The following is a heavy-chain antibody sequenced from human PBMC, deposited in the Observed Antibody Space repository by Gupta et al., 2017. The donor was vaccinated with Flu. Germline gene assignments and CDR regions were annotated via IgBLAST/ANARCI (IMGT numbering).Heavy chain of an antibody. CDR1: GVTFSSSG. CDR2: IASDGSHK. CDR3: AKDGPWTASCPYYCYYMDV. D-gene: IGHD2-2*01. Sequence: QMQLVASGGGVVQVGTSLRLSWASSGVTFSSSGWPGVRQAQGQGLEWVADIASDGSHKDYADSVRGRFTISRDNSKNTLSLEMDSLRVEDTAVYYCAKDGPWTASCPYYCYYMDVWGKGTTVTVSS. V-gene: IGHV3-30*18. J-gene: IGHJ6*03.